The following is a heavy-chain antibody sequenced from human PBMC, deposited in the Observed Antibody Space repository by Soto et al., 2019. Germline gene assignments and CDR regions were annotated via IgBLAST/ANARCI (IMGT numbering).Heavy chain of an antibody. CDR1: GGSISSSSYY. CDR3: ARQITGGTKNY. CDR2: IYYSGST. V-gene: IGHV4-39*01. Sequence: SETLSLTCTVSGGSISSSSYYWGWIRQPPGKGLEWIGSIYYSGSTYYNPSLKSRVTISVDTSKNQFSLKLSSVTAADTAVYYCARQITGGTKNYWGQGTLVTVSS. J-gene: IGHJ4*02. D-gene: IGHD3-16*01.